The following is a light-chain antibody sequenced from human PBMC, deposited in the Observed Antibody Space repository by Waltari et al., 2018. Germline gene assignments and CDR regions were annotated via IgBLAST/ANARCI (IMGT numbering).Light chain of an antibody. CDR2: AAS. J-gene: IGKJ3*01. Sequence: DIQMTQSPSPLSASVGDRVTITCRASQGISNYLAWYQQKPGKVPKLLIYAASTLQSGVPSRFSGSGSGTDFTLTISSLQPEDVATYYCQKYNSAPLFTFGPGTKVDIK. CDR1: QGISNY. V-gene: IGKV1-27*01. CDR3: QKYNSAPLFT.